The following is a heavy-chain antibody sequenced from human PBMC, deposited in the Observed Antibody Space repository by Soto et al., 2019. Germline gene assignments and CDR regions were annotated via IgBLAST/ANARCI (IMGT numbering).Heavy chain of an antibody. V-gene: IGHV3-23*01. CDR3: AKDSDPGVVVAATPGENYFDY. Sequence: GGSLRLSCAASGFTFSSYAMSWVRQAPGKGLEWVSAISGSGGSTYYADSVKGRFTISRDNSKNTLYLQMNSLRAEDTAVYYCAKDSDPGVVVAATPGENYFDYWGQGTLVTVSS. D-gene: IGHD2-15*01. J-gene: IGHJ4*02. CDR2: ISGSGGST. CDR1: GFTFSSYA.